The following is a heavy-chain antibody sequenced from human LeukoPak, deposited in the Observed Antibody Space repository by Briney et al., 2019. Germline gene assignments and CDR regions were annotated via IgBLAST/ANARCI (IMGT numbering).Heavy chain of an antibody. Sequence: PSETLSLTCTVSGGSISSSYYYWGWIRQPPGKGLEWIATIYYSGSTYYNPSLTSRVAISFDKSKNQFSLRLSSVTAADTAVYYCARLRYGSGTYPLFDYWGLGTLVTVSS. D-gene: IGHD3-10*01. CDR1: GGSISSSYYY. J-gene: IGHJ4*02. CDR2: IYYSGST. V-gene: IGHV4-39*01. CDR3: ARLRYGSGTYPLFDY.